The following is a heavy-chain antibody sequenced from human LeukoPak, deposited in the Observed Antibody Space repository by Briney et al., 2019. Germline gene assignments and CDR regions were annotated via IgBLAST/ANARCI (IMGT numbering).Heavy chain of an antibody. CDR1: GGSISSSSYY. Sequence: SETLSLTCTVSGGSISSSSYYWGWIRQPPGKGLEWIGSIYYSGSTYYNPSLKSRVTISVDTSKNHFSLKLSSVTAADTAVYYCARGASGCSSTSCSFDYWGQGTLVTVSS. CDR3: ARGASGCSSTSCSFDY. V-gene: IGHV4-39*02. D-gene: IGHD2-2*01. J-gene: IGHJ4*02. CDR2: IYYSGST.